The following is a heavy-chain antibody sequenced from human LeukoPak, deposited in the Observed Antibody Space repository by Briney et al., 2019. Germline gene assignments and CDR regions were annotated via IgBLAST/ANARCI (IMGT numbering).Heavy chain of an antibody. CDR1: GFTVSSNY. Sequence: PGGSLRLSCAASGFTVSSNYMSWVRQAPGKGLEWVSYISSSSTYTNYADSVKGRFTISRDNAKNSLYLQMNSLRAEDTAVYYCARGHYDILTGIDYWGQGTLVTVSS. D-gene: IGHD3-9*01. CDR2: ISSSSTYT. CDR3: ARGHYDILTGIDY. V-gene: IGHV3-11*05. J-gene: IGHJ4*02.